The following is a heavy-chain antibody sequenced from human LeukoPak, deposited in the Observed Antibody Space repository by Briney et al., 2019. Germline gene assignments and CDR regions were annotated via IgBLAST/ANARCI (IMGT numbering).Heavy chain of an antibody. CDR3: ARGPPRFDP. J-gene: IGHJ5*02. Sequence: PSETLSLTCTVSGGSISSYYWSWLRQPPGKGLEWIGYIYYSGSTNYNPSLTSRVTISVDTSKNQFSLKLSSVTAADTAVYYCARGPPRFDPWGQGTLVTVSS. CDR1: GGSISSYY. V-gene: IGHV4-59*01. CDR2: IYYSGST.